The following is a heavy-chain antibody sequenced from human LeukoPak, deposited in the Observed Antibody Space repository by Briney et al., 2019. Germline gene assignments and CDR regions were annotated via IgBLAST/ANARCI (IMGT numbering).Heavy chain of an antibody. V-gene: IGHV3-48*03. CDR3: ARSGMVQGARAFDI. CDR1: GFTFSSYE. Sequence: GGSLRLSCVASGFTFSSYEMNWVRQAPGKGLEWVSYISSSGSTIYYADSVKGRFTISRDNAKNSPYLQMNSLRAEDTAVHYCARSGMVQGARAFDIWGQGTMVTVSS. D-gene: IGHD3-10*01. CDR2: ISSSGSTI. J-gene: IGHJ3*02.